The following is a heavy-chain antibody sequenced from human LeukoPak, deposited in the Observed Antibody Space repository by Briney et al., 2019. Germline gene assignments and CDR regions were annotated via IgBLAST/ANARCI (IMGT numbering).Heavy chain of an antibody. CDR1: GDSINSLDL. CDR3: ARRDFWSGYFDS. J-gene: IGHJ4*02. V-gene: IGHV4-59*11. CDR2: IYYSGST. D-gene: IGHD3-3*01. Sequence: PSGTLSLTCTVSGDSINSLDLWSWVRQPPGKGLEWIGYIYYSGSTKYNPSLKSRVTISIDTSKNQFSLKLSSVTAADTAVYFCARRDFWSGYFDSWGQGTLVTVSS.